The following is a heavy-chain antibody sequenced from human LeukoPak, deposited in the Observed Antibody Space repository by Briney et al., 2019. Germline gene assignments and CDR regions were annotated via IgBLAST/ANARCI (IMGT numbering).Heavy chain of an antibody. V-gene: IGHV3-7*04. Sequence: GGSLRLSCAVSGFNFSNYWMTWVRQAPGKGLEWVANIQQDGSAKVYVDSVKGRFTISRDNAKNSLFLQMNSLRAEDTAVYYCARGAWIPEYWGQGALVTVSS. J-gene: IGHJ4*02. CDR1: GFNFSNYW. CDR3: ARGAWIPEY. CDR2: IQQDGSAK. D-gene: IGHD5-18*01.